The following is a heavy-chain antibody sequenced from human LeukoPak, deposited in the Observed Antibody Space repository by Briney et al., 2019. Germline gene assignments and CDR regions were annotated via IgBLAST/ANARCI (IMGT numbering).Heavy chain of an antibody. D-gene: IGHD3-3*01. CDR2: INHSGST. CDR1: GGSFSGYY. Sequence: SETLSLTCAVYGGSFSGYYWSWIRQPPGKGLEWIGEINHSGSTNYNPSLKSRVTISVDTSKNQFSLKLSSVTAADTAVYYCARAHYDFWSGYSHWFDPWGQGTLVTVSS. V-gene: IGHV4-34*01. CDR3: ARAHYDFWSGYSHWFDP. J-gene: IGHJ5*02.